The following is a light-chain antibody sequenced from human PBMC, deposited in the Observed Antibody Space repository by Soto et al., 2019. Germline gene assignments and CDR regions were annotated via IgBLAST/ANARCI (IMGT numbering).Light chain of an antibody. Sequence: QSVLTQPRSVSGSPGQSVAISCAGTSSDVGGYNYVSWYQQHPGKAPKLMIYDVTKRPSGVPDRFSGSKSGNTASLTISGLQAEDEADYYCNSYAGSYTLYVFGTGTKGTVL. CDR2: DVT. J-gene: IGLJ1*01. V-gene: IGLV2-11*01. CDR1: SSDVGGYNY. CDR3: NSYAGSYTLYV.